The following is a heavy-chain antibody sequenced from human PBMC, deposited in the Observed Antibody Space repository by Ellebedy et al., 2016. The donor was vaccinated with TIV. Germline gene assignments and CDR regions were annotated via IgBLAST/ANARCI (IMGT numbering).Heavy chain of an antibody. CDR2: ILPGGSET. J-gene: IGHJ4*02. CDR1: GYTFADYY. Sequence: PGGSLRLSCYGSGYTFADYYIAWVRQMPGKGLELVGVILPGGSETRYSPSFQGQVTISADKSVSTAYLQWSSLKASDTAMYYCARDSGLDYWGQGTLVTVSS. CDR3: ARDSGLDY. V-gene: IGHV5-51*01. D-gene: IGHD1-14*01.